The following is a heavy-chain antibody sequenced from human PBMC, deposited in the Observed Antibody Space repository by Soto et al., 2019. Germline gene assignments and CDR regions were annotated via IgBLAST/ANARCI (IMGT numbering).Heavy chain of an antibody. CDR2: IIPLSGTT. Sequence: SVKVSCTAGGGPLSNHARTWVRQAPGQGPEWMGGIIPLSGTTNYVQKFQGRVTITADESMTTAYMELNNLRYEDTAVYYCARGPDRSGFYLFDYWGQGTLVTVSS. CDR1: GGPLSNHA. D-gene: IGHD3-22*01. V-gene: IGHV1-69*01. CDR3: ARGPDRSGFYLFDY. J-gene: IGHJ4*02.